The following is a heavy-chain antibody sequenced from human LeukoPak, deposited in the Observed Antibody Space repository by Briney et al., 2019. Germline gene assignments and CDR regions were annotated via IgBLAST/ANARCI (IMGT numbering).Heavy chain of an antibody. CDR2: ISSSSSTI. Sequence: GLEWVSYISSSSSTIYYADSVKGRFTISRDNAKNSLYLQMNSLRAEDTAVYYCARDRGYWGQGTLVTVSS. V-gene: IGHV3-48*01. D-gene: IGHD3-10*01. J-gene: IGHJ4*02. CDR3: ARDRGY.